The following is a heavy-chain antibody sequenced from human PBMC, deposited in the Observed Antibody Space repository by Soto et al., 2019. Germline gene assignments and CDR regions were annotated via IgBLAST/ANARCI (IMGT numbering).Heavy chain of an antibody. CDR2: ISYSGST. D-gene: IGHD1-7*01. CDR1: GGSISSCNYY. J-gene: IGHJ4*02. V-gene: IGHV4-30-4*01. Sequence: SETLSLTCTVSGGSISSCNYYWSLIRQPPGKGLEWIGFISYSGSTYYSASLQSRVTMSVDTSKNQFSLNLSFVTAADTAVYYCATMGTPATGLYYFDYWGQGTLVTVSS. CDR3: ATMGTPATGLYYFDY.